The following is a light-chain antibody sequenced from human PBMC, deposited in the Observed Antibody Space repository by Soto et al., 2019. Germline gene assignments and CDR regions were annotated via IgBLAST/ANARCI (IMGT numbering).Light chain of an antibody. CDR1: QSVSST. V-gene: IGKV3-15*01. J-gene: IGKJ5*01. CDR3: QQYNNWPVN. Sequence: IVMTQSPATLSESPVEIATLSCRASQSVSSTLAWYQQKPGQAPRLLIYGASTRATGIPARFSGSGSGTEFTLTISSLQSEDFAVYYCQQYNNWPVNFGQGTRLEIK. CDR2: GAS.